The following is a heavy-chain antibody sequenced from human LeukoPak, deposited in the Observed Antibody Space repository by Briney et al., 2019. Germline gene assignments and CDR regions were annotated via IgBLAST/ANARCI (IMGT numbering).Heavy chain of an antibody. CDR2: IYYSAST. CDR3: ARVRGVTDWFDP. D-gene: IGHD2-21*02. Sequence: PSETLSLTCTVSGGSISSGDYYWSWIRQPPGKGLEWIGYIYYSASTYYNQSLKSRVTLSVDTSKNQFSLKLSSVTAADTAVYYCARVRGVTDWFDPWGQGTLVTVSS. V-gene: IGHV4-30-4*08. J-gene: IGHJ5*02. CDR1: GGSISSGDYY.